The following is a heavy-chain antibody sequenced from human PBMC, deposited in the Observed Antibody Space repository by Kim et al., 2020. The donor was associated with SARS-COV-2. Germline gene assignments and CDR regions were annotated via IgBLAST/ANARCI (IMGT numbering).Heavy chain of an antibody. J-gene: IGHJ4*02. CDR1: GFTFSSYA. V-gene: IGHV3-23*01. Sequence: GGSLRLSCAASGFTFSSYAMSWVRQAPGKGLEWVSVISGSGDSTYYADSVKGRFTISRDNSKNTVYLQMNSLRAEDTAVYYCAKDRHGGGGQQLVRSFFDVRGQGTLVTVSS. CDR3: AKDRHGGGGQQLVRSFFDV. D-gene: IGHD6-13*01. CDR2: ISGSGDST.